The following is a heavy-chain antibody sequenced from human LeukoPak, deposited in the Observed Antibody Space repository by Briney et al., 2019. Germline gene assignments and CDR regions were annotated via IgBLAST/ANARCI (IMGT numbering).Heavy chain of an antibody. CDR2: IYYSGST. Sequence: PSETLSLTCTVSGYSISSGYYWGWIRQPPGKGLEWIGSIYYSGSTYYNPSLKSRVTISVDTSKNQFSLKLSSVTAADTAVYYCASMSAERPTDYWGQGTLVTVSS. CDR1: GYSISSGYY. J-gene: IGHJ4*02. D-gene: IGHD1-14*01. CDR3: ASMSAERPTDY. V-gene: IGHV4-38-2*02.